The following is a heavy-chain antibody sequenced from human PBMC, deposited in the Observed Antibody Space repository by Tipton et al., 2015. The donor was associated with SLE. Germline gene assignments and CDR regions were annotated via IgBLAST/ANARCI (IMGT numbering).Heavy chain of an antibody. CDR1: GFTFSSYA. Sequence: SLRLSCAASGFTFSSYAMSWVRQAPGKGLEWVSVIYSGGSTHYADSVKGPFTISRDNSKNTLYLQMNSLRAEDTAVYYCAKEGVTGGAFDIWGQGTMVTVSS. CDR3: AKEGVTGGAFDI. V-gene: IGHV3-23*03. J-gene: IGHJ3*02. D-gene: IGHD3-10*01. CDR2: IYSGGST.